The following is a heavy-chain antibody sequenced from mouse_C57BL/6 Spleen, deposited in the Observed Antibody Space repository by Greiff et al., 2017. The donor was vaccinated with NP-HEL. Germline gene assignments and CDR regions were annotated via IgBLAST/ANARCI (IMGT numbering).Heavy chain of an antibody. CDR2: IYPGDGDT. CDR3: ARSDGDYGYFDV. Sequence: QVQLKESGAELVKPGASVKISCKASGYAFSSYWMNWVQQRPGKGLEWIGQIYPGDGDTNYKGKFKGKATLTADKSSSTAYMQLSSLTSEDSAVYFCARSDGDYGYFDVWGTGTTVTVSS. J-gene: IGHJ1*03. V-gene: IGHV1-80*01. CDR1: GYAFSSYW. D-gene: IGHD2-13*01.